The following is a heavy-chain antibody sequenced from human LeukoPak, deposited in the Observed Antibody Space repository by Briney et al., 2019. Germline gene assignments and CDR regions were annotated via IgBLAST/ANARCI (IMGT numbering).Heavy chain of an antibody. CDR1: GYTFTGYY. V-gene: IGHV1-2*02. D-gene: IGHD3-9*01. CDR3: ARDVHYDILTGYYLPDVDY. J-gene: IGHJ4*02. Sequence: ASVKVSCTASGYTFTGYYMRWVRHAPGQGLEWMGWINPNSGGTNYAQKFQGRVTMTRDTSISTAYMELSGLRSDDTAVYYCARDVHYDILTGYYLPDVDYWGQGTLVTVSS. CDR2: INPNSGGT.